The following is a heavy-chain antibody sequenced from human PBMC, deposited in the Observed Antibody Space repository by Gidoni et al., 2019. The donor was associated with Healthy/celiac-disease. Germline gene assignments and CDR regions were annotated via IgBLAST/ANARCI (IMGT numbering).Heavy chain of an antibody. CDR2: INSDGSST. Sequence: EVQLVESGGGLVQPGGSLRLSCAASGFTFSSYWMHWVRQAPGKGLVWVSRINSDGSSTSYADSVKGRFTISRDNAKNTLYLQMNSLRAEDTAVYYCARGGEAYCGGDCKNAFDIWGQGTMVTVSS. J-gene: IGHJ3*02. CDR1: GFTFSSYW. CDR3: ARGGEAYCGGDCKNAFDI. V-gene: IGHV3-74*01. D-gene: IGHD2-21*02.